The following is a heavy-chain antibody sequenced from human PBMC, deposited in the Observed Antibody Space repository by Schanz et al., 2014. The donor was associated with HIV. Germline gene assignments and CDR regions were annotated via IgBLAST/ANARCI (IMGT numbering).Heavy chain of an antibody. CDR2: ISDSGDGT. D-gene: IGHD6-19*01. CDR3: SKATSGSRGWYTGSD. CDR1: GFTFYTYA. Sequence: EVQLLDSGGGLVQPGGSLRLSCAASGFTFYTYAMTWVRQAPGKGLEWVSTISDSGDGTYYADSMKGRVTISRDNSKNILYLQMNSLRAEDTALYYCSKATSGSRGWYTGSDWGQGTLVTVSS. V-gene: IGHV3-23*01. J-gene: IGHJ4*02.